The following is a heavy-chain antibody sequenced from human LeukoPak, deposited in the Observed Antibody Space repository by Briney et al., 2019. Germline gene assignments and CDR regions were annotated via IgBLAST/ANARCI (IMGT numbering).Heavy chain of an antibody. Sequence: GASVKVSCKVSGYTLTELSMHWVRQAPGKGLEWMGGFDPEDGETIYAQKFQGRVTMTEDTSTDTAYMELSSLRAEDTAVYYCATLDRSGGDYFDYWGQGTLVTVSS. CDR1: GYTLTELS. D-gene: IGHD3-10*01. J-gene: IGHJ4*02. V-gene: IGHV1-24*01. CDR3: ATLDRSGGDYFDY. CDR2: FDPEDGET.